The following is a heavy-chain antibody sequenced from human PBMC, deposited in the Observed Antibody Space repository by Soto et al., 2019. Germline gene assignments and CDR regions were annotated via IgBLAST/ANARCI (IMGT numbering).Heavy chain of an antibody. J-gene: IGHJ6*02. CDR2: IIPIFGTA. V-gene: IGHV1-69*13. Sequence: GASVKVCCKDSGGTFSSYAISWVRQAHRQGLEWMGGIIPIFGTANYAQKFQGRVTITADESTSTAYMELSSLRSEDTAVYYCATLITMVRGVSLSILYYYGMDVWGQGTTVTVSS. CDR3: ATLITMVRGVSLSILYYYGMDV. D-gene: IGHD3-10*01. CDR1: GGTFSSYA.